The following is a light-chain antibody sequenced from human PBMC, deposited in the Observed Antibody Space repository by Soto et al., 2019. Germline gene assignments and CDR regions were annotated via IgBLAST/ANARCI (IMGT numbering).Light chain of an antibody. CDR1: QSVSSN. CDR3: QQYNNWPRT. J-gene: IGKJ1*01. CDR2: GAS. V-gene: IGKV3-15*01. Sequence: ESVLTQSPGTLSLSPGERATLSCRASQSVSSNHLAWYQQKRGQPPRLLIYGASTRATGIPARFSGSGSGTEFTLTISSLQSEDFAVYYRQQYNNWPRTFGQGTKV.